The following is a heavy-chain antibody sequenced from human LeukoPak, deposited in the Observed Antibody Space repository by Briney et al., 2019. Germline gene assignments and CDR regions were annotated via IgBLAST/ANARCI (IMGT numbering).Heavy chain of an antibody. J-gene: IGHJ4*02. V-gene: IGHV4-4*07. CDR1: GGSINFYY. D-gene: IGHD6-13*01. Sequence: SETLSLNCTVSGGSINFYYWSWIRQPAGKGLEWIGRIYSTGSTNYSPSLKSRVTMSVDKSKNQFSLNLSSVTAADTAVYYCARGIADLYSFDSWGPGTRVTVSS. CDR2: IYSTGST. CDR3: ARGIADLYSFDS.